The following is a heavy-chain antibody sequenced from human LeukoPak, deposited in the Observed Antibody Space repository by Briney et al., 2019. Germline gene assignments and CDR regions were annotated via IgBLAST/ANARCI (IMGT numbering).Heavy chain of an antibody. J-gene: IGHJ4*02. CDR3: ARAVGPFDY. CDR2: IWFDGSEK. V-gene: IGHV3-33*01. Sequence: GRSLRLSCAASGFTFSTYGMHWVRQAPGKGLYWVAVIWFDGSEKYYADAVKGRFTISRDNSKNTLHLQMDSLRAEDTAVYYCARAVGPFDYWGQGTLVTVSS. CDR1: GFTFSTYG. D-gene: IGHD1-26*01.